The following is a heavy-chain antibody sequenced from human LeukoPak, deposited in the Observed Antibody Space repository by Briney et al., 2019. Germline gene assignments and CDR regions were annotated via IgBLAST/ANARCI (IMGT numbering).Heavy chain of an antibody. D-gene: IGHD2-15*01. Sequence: SETLSLPCTVSGGSISSYYWSWIRQPPGKGLEWIGYIYYSGSTNYNPSLKSRVTISVDTSKNQFSLKLSSVTAADTAVYYCASWPNCSGGSCYYYYGMDVWGKGTTVTVSS. CDR2: IYYSGST. J-gene: IGHJ6*04. CDR3: ASWPNCSGGSCYYYYGMDV. CDR1: GGSISSYY. V-gene: IGHV4-59*01.